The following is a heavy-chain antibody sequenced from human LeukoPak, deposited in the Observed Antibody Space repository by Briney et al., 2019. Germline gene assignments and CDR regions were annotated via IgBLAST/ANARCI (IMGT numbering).Heavy chain of an antibody. CDR2: IYYSGST. CDR1: GGSISSSSYY. CDR3: ARGGVANFDY. V-gene: IGHV4-39*01. D-gene: IGHD2-15*01. Sequence: SETLSLTCTVSGGSISSSSYYWGWIRQPPGKGPEWIGSIYYSGSTYYNPSLKSRVTISVDTSKNQFSLRLISVTAADTAVYYCARGGVANFDYWGQGTLVTVSS. J-gene: IGHJ4*02.